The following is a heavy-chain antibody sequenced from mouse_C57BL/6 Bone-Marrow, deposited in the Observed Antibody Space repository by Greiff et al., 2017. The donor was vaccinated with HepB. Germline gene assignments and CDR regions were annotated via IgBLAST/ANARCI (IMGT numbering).Heavy chain of an antibody. CDR2: INYDGSST. Sequence: EVQLVESEGGLVQPGSSMKLSCTASGFTFSDYYMAWVRQVPEKGLEWVANINYDGSSTYYLDALKSRFIISRDNAKNILYLQMSSLKSEDTATYYCARDRAGDFDYWGQGTTLTVSS. CDR1: GFTFSDYY. D-gene: IGHD3-3*01. V-gene: IGHV5-16*01. J-gene: IGHJ2*01. CDR3: ARDRAGDFDY.